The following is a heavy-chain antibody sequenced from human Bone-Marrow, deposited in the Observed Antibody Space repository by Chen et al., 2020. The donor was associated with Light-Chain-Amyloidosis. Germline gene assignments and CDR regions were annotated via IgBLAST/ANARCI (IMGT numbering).Heavy chain of an antibody. CDR3: AKGFGAVAGTLDS. CDR1: GFIFEDYA. D-gene: IGHD6-19*01. V-gene: IGHV3-9*01. CDR2: INWNSGRV. J-gene: IGHJ4*02. Sequence: EVQLAESGGDLVQPGRSLRLSCEASGFIFEDYAMYWVRQGPRKGLEWVSGINWNSGRVDYADSVKGRFTISRDNAKNSLYLQMNSLRPEDTALYYCAKGFGAVAGTLDSWGQGTLVAVSS.